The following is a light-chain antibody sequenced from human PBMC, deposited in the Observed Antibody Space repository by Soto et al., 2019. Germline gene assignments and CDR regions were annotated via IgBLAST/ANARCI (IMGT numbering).Light chain of an antibody. CDR2: GAS. CDR3: QQYNNWPPRAT. CDR1: QSVSSSY. J-gene: IGKJ3*01. Sequence: EIVLTQSPGTLSLSPWERATLSCRASQSVSSSYLAWYQQKPGQAPRVLIYGASSRATGIPDRFSASGAGTDFTLTISRLEPEDFAVYYCQQYNNWPPRATFGPGTKVDIK. V-gene: IGKV3-20*01.